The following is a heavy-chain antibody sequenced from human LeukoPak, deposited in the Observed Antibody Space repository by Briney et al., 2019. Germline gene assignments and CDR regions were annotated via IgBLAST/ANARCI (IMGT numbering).Heavy chain of an antibody. J-gene: IGHJ4*02. CDR2: IKEDGSQK. CDR3: ARTLLYDRRDCWRHFDS. CDR1: GFTFSSYW. Sequence: GGSLRLSCAAPGFTFSSYWMTWVRQAPGKGLEWVANIKEDGSQKYYVDSVKGRFTISRDNAENSLFLQMNSLRAEDTAVYYCARTLLYDRRDCWRHFDSWGQGTLVTVSP. D-gene: IGHD3-22*01. V-gene: IGHV3-7*04.